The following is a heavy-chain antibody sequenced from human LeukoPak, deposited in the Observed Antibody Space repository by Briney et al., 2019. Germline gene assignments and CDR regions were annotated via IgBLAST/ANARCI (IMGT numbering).Heavy chain of an antibody. Sequence: GRSLRLSCAASGFTFSTYAMHWVRQAPGKGLEWVAAISFDGNNKYYADSVKGRFTISRDNSKNTLYLEMVSLRPEDTAVYYCARGGYSSSWFDYWGQGTLVTVSS. CDR3: ARGGYSSSWFDY. CDR2: ISFDGNNK. V-gene: IGHV3-30-3*01. CDR1: GFTFSTYA. D-gene: IGHD6-13*01. J-gene: IGHJ4*02.